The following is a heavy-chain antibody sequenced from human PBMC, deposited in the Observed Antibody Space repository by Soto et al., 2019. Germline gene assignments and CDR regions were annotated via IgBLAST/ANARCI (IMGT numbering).Heavy chain of an antibody. CDR3: ARDQYCNVPACFRFPDI. CDR1: GDTLTTHT. D-gene: IGHD3-16*02. Sequence: QVQLLQSGAEVKKPGSSVKVSCHASGDTLTTHTITWVRQPPGQGLEWSGSIIPLLGLTDYAQNFQGRVVIGTDECTSTTHAVLPRLSFEDTPLGSGARDQYCNVPACFRFPDIWGTGTSVTVTS. V-gene: IGHV1-69*08. J-gene: IGHJ6*03. CDR2: IIPLLGLT.